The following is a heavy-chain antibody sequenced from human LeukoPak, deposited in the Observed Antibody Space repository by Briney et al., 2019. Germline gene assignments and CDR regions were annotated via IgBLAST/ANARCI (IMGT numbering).Heavy chain of an antibody. D-gene: IGHD5-24*01. V-gene: IGHV5-51*01. CDR1: GYSFTTHW. Sequence: GESLKISCKGSGYSFTTHWIGWVRQMPGKGLEWMGIIYPGDSDTRYSPSFQGQVTISANKSISTAYLQWSSLKASDTAMYYCARPRDGYNSWFDPWGQGTLVTVSS. CDR2: IYPGDSDT. J-gene: IGHJ5*02. CDR3: ARPRDGYNSWFDP.